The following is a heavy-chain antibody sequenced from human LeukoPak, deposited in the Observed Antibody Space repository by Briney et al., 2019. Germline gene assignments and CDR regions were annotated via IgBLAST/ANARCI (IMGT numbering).Heavy chain of an antibody. V-gene: IGHV1-69*04. CDR1: GGTFSSYT. CDR3: ARDYYDFWSGHPNYFDY. J-gene: IGHJ4*02. D-gene: IGHD3-3*01. CDR2: IIPILGIA. Sequence: ASVKVSCKASGGTFSSYTISWVRQAPGQGLEWMGRIIPILGIANYAQKCQGRVTITADKSTSTAYMELSSLRSEDTAVYYCARDYYDFWSGHPNYFDYWGQGTLVTVS.